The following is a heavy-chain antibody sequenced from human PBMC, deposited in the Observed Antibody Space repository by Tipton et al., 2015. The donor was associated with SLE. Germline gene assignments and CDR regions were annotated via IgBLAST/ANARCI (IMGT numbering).Heavy chain of an antibody. Sequence: TLSLTCTATGDSVTSSGYYWSWIRQHPGKGLEWIGFISYDGRTKYNPFLKSRVTISLDTSKTQFFLRLSSVTAADTAVYFCARGPNWGLDDAFDIWGQGTMVSVSS. CDR1: GDSVTSSGYY. D-gene: IGHD7-27*01. CDR3: ARGPNWGLDDAFDI. CDR2: ISYDGRT. J-gene: IGHJ3*02. V-gene: IGHV4-31*03.